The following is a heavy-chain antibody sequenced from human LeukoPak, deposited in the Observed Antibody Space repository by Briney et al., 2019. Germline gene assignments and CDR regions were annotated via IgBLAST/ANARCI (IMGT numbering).Heavy chain of an antibody. Sequence: SETLSLTCTVSGYSISSGYYWGWIRRPPGKGLEWIGSIYHSGSTYYNPSLKSRVTISVDTSKNQFSLKLSSVTAADTAVYYCARGDGIVGATEDYWGQGTLVTVSS. CDR2: IYHSGST. J-gene: IGHJ4*02. D-gene: IGHD1-26*01. CDR1: GYSISSGYY. CDR3: ARGDGIVGATEDY. V-gene: IGHV4-38-2*02.